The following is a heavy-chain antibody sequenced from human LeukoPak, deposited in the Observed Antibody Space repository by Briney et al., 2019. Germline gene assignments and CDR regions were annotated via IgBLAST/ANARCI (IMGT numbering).Heavy chain of an antibody. Sequence: PGGSLRLSCAASGFTFSNYALSWVRQAPGKGLEWVSLISGSGGQKDYADSVKGRFTISRDNSGNTLNPQMDSLKAEDTAVYYCAKHVWTSVWFFDYWGQGTLVTVSS. J-gene: IGHJ4*02. V-gene: IGHV3-23*01. CDR3: AKHVWTSVWFFDY. CDR1: GFTFSNYA. CDR2: ISGSGGQK. D-gene: IGHD6-19*01.